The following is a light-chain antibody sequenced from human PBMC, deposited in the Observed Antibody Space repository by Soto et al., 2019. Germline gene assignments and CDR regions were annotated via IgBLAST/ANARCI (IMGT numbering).Light chain of an antibody. CDR2: GAS. Sequence: EIVMTQSPATLSVSPGERATLSCRASQSVSSNLAWYQQKPGQAPRLLLYGASTRATGIPARFSGSGSGTEFTLTISSLQSEDFAVYYCQQYNNWPTVTFGGGTKVEIK. V-gene: IGKV3-15*01. CDR1: QSVSSN. J-gene: IGKJ4*01. CDR3: QQYNNWPTVT.